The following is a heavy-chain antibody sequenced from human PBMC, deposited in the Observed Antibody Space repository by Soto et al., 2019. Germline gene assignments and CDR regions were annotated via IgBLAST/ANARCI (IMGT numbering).Heavy chain of an antibody. D-gene: IGHD4-4*01. CDR1: GFTFSNFA. CDR2: ISGIGGTT. CDR3: AKGGLQRTYYFDY. J-gene: IGHJ4*02. V-gene: IGHV3-23*01. Sequence: VQLLESGGGLVQPGGPLRLSCEASGFTFSNFAMSWVRQAPGKGLQWVSGISGIGGTTYYADSVKGRFTLSRDNSKNTLFLQMNSLRAEDTAVYFCAKGGLQRTYYFDYWGQGTLVTVSS.